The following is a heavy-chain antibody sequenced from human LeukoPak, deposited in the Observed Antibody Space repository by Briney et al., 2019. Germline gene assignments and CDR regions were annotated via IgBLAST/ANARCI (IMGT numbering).Heavy chain of an antibody. Sequence: ASVKVSCKASGYTFTSYYMHWVRQAPGQGLEWMGIINPSGCSTSYAQKFQGRVTMTRDTSTSTVYMELRSLRSEDTALYYCARDLGPGRRYDFWSGYYNTRNRPISYFDYWGQGTLVTVSS. D-gene: IGHD3-3*01. CDR2: INPSGCST. J-gene: IGHJ4*02. V-gene: IGHV1-46*01. CDR3: ARDLGPGRRYDFWSGYYNTRNRPISYFDY. CDR1: GYTFTSYY.